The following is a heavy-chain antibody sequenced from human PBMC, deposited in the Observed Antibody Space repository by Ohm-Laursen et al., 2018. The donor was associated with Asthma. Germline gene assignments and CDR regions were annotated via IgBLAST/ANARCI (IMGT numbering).Heavy chain of an antibody. CDR3: ARSNGRDCFDV. D-gene: IGHD2-21*01. Sequence: SLRLSCAASGFTFRSYAMHWVRQAPGKGLEWVAVGGSYYDGGLKYYADSVNGRFTVSRDDSKNTLYLQMNSLRAEDTAVYYCARSNGRDCFDVWGQGTMVTVSS. V-gene: IGHV3-30-3*01. CDR2: GGSYYDGGLK. CDR1: GFTFRSYA. J-gene: IGHJ3*01.